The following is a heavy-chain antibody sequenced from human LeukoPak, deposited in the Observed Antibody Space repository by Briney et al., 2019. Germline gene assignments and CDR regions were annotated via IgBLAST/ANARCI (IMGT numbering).Heavy chain of an antibody. CDR3: ATDGNWGSLRGAFDI. CDR2: INPNSGGT. CDR1: GYTFTGYY. D-gene: IGHD7-27*01. V-gene: IGHV1-2*02. J-gene: IGHJ3*02. Sequence: ASVKVSCKASGYTFTGYYMHWVRQAPGQGLEWMGWINPNSGGTNYAQNFQGRVTMTRDTSISTAYMELSRLRSDDTAVYYCATDGNWGSLRGAFDIWGQGTMVTVSS.